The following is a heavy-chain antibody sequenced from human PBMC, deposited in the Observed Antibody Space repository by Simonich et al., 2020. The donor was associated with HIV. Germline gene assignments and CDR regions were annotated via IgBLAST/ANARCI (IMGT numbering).Heavy chain of an antibody. V-gene: IGHV1-8*03. CDR3: ARDYYYYDSSGYFLFDY. J-gene: IGHJ4*02. CDR1: GYTFTNHE. CDR2: MNPNSDNT. D-gene: IGHD3-22*01. Sequence: QVQLVQSGAEVKKPGASVKVSCKASGYTFTNHEINWVRQATGQGLKWKGWMNPNSDNTSNAQKYHGRVTITRDTTISTAYMELSSLKSEDTAVDYCARDYYYYDSSGYFLFDYWGQGTLVTVSS.